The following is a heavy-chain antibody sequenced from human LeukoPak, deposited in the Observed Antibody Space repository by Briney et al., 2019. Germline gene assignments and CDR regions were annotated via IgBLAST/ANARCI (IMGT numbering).Heavy chain of an antibody. CDR3: ATTARNSAWFRVIDY. Sequence: GGSLRLSCSASGFTFSSYAMHWVRQAPGQGLEYVSTISSSGGSTSYADSVKGRFTISRDNVKNSLYLQMNSLRAEDTAVYYCATTARNSAWFRVIDYWGRGTLVTVSS. D-gene: IGHD6-19*01. CDR2: ISSSGGST. V-gene: IGHV3-64*04. CDR1: GFTFSSYA. J-gene: IGHJ4*02.